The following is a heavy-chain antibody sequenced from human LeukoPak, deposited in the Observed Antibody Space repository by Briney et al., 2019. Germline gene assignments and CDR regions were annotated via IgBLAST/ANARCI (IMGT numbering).Heavy chain of an antibody. V-gene: IGHV3-7*01. J-gene: IGHJ4*02. CDR3: ARGDGIYSSSWYLDY. CDR1: GFTFSSYW. Sequence: PGGSLRLSCAASGFTFSSYWMSWVRQAPGKGLEWVANIKQDGSEKYYVDSVKGRFTISRDNAKNSLYLQVNSLRAEDTAVYYCARGDGIYSSSWYLDYWGQGTLVTVSS. CDR2: IKQDGSEK. D-gene: IGHD6-13*01.